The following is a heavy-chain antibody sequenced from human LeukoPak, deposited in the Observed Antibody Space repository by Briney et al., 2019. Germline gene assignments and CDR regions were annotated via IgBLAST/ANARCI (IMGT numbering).Heavy chain of an antibody. J-gene: IGHJ5*02. CDR2: IYYSGST. V-gene: IGHV4-59*12. Sequence: PSETLSLTCTVSGGSISSYYWSWIRQPPGKGLEWIGYIYYSGSTNYNPSLKSRVTISVDRSKNQFSLKLSSVTAADTAVYYCARGDYDFWSGQGPWFDPWGQGTLVTVSS. CDR3: ARGDYDFWSGQGPWFDP. CDR1: GGSISSYY. D-gene: IGHD3-3*01.